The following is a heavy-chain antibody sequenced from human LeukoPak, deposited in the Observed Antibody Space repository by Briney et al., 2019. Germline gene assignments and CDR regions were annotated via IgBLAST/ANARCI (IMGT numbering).Heavy chain of an antibody. CDR2: ISGSGANT. J-gene: IGHJ4*02. CDR3: AKDLRGSGWYGDFDY. D-gene: IGHD6-19*01. Sequence: GGSLRLSCVVSGFTFSSYAMSWVRQAPGKGLEWVSAISGSGANTYFADSVKGRFTISRDNSENTLYLQMNSLRAEDTAVYYCAKDLRGSGWYGDFDYWGQGTLVTVSS. CDR1: GFTFSSYA. V-gene: IGHV3-23*01.